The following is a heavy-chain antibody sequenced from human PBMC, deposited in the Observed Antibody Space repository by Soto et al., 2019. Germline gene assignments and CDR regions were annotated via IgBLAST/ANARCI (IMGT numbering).Heavy chain of an antibody. J-gene: IGHJ6*02. CDR3: ARDGLSDYYGMDV. CDR2: ISSSSSYI. V-gene: IGHV3-21*01. D-gene: IGHD2-2*03. Sequence: EVQLVESGGGLVKPGGSLRLSCAASGFTFSSYNMKWVRQAPGEGLEWVSSISSSSSYIYYADSVKGRVTVSRDNARKSLFLQMNSLRAEDTAVYYCARDGLSDYYGMDVWGQGATVTVSS. CDR1: GFTFSSYN.